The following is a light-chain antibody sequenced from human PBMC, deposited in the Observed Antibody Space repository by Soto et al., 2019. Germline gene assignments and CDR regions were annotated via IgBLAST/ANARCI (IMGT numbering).Light chain of an antibody. Sequence: EHVLTQSPGTLSLSPGERATLSCRASQSVSSSYLAWYQQKPGQAPRLLIYGASSRATGIPDRFSGSGSGTDFTLTISRLEPEDFAEYYCQQYGSSPRFTFGPGTKVDIK. J-gene: IGKJ3*01. CDR3: QQYGSSPRFT. CDR1: QSVSSSY. CDR2: GAS. V-gene: IGKV3-20*01.